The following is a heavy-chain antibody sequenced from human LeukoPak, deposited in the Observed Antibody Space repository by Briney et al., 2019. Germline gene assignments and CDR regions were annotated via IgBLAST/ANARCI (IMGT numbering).Heavy chain of an antibody. CDR2: IHGGGYT. V-gene: IGHV3-53*01. CDR3: AKCMVRGVIMPLDF. J-gene: IGHJ4*02. CDR1: GFSVSGDY. Sequence: PGGSLRLSCAASGFSVSGDYMTWVRQAPGKGLEWVSVIHGGGYTYYADPVKGRFTISRVNAKNSLYLQMNSLRAEDTAMYYCAKCMVRGVIMPLDFWGQGTLVTVSS. D-gene: IGHD3-10*01.